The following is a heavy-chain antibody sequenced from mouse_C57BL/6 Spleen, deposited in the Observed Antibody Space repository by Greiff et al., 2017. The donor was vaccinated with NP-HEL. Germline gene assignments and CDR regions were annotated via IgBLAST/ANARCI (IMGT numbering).Heavy chain of an antibody. Sequence: VHLVESGAELVRPGTSVKVSCKASGYAFTNYLIEWVKQRPGQGLEWIGVINPGSGGTNYNEKFKGKATLTADKSSSTAYMQLSSLTSEDSAVYFCARDYGNAMDYWGQGTSVTVSS. J-gene: IGHJ4*01. D-gene: IGHD1-1*01. V-gene: IGHV1-54*01. CDR2: INPGSGGT. CDR1: GYAFTNYL. CDR3: ARDYGNAMDY.